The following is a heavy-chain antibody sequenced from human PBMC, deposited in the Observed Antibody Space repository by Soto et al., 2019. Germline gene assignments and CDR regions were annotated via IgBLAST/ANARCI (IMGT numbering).Heavy chain of an antibody. Sequence: VQLVESGGNLVKPGGSLRLSCAASGFSFNIAWMSWVRQAPGKGLEWVGRIKSKNDGGTTDFAAPVKGRFTISRDDSKNAVYLQMNSLKIEDTAVYYCTTGLAAAGTNYWGQGTLVTVSS. J-gene: IGHJ4*02. D-gene: IGHD6-13*01. V-gene: IGHV3-15*01. CDR1: GFSFNIAW. CDR3: TTGLAAAGTNY. CDR2: IKSKNDGGTT.